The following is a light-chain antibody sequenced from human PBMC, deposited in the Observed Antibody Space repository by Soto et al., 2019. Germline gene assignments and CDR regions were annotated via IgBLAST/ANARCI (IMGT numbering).Light chain of an antibody. CDR1: TGAVTSSNY. Sequence: QTVVTQEPSLTVSPGGTVTLTCAVYTGAVTSSNYPNWFQQKPGQAPRALIYSTNHKYSWTPARFSGSLLGGKAALTLSGVQPEDEADYYCLLYCGQLGVFGGGTKLTVL. V-gene: IGLV7-43*01. CDR2: STN. CDR3: LLYCGQLGV. J-gene: IGLJ2*01.